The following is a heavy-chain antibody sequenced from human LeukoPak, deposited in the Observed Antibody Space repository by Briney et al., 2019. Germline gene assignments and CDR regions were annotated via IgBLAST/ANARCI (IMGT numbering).Heavy chain of an antibody. J-gene: IGHJ4*02. V-gene: IGHV1-69*13. Sequence: SVKVSCKASGGTFSSYAISWVRQAPGQGLEWMGVIIPIFGTANYAQKFQGRVTITADESTSTAYMELSSLRSEDTAVYYCAIPNYDILTGPDLYYFDYWGQGTLVTVSS. CDR3: AIPNYDILTGPDLYYFDY. D-gene: IGHD3-9*01. CDR1: GGTFSSYA. CDR2: IIPIFGTA.